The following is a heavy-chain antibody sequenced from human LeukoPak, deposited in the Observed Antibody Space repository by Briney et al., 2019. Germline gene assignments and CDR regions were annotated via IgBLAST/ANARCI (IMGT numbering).Heavy chain of an antibody. CDR3: ARGDGAYNWFTP. V-gene: IGHV4-34*01. CDR1: GGSFSGYH. J-gene: IGHJ5*02. Sequence: SETLSLTCGVYGGSFSGYHWTWVRQPPGKGLEWIGEINHSGNTNYNPSLKSRVTISVDTSKNQFSLKLSSVTAADTAVYYCARGDGAYNWFTPWGQGTLVTVSS. CDR2: INHSGNT. D-gene: IGHD3-16*01.